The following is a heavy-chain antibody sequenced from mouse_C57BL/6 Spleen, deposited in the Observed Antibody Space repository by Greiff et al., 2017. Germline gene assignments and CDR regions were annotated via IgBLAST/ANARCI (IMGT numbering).Heavy chain of an antibody. D-gene: IGHD1-1*01. CDR2: ISYDGSN. V-gene: IGHV3-6*01. CDR1: GYSITSGYY. CDR3: ARDSYSYYAMDY. J-gene: IGHJ4*01. Sequence: EVKLQESGPGLVKPSQSLSLTCSVTGYSITSGYYWNWIRQFPGNKLEWMGYISYDGSNNYNPSLKNRISITRDTSKNQFFLKLNSVTTEDTATYYCARDSYSYYAMDYWGQGTSVTVSS.